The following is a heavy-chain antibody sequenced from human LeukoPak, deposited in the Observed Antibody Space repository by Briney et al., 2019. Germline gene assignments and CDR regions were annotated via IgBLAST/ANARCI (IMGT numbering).Heavy chain of an antibody. CDR1: GFTFSSHS. J-gene: IGHJ4*02. D-gene: IGHD2-21*02. CDR3: AREPGPYCGGDCYGYFDY. Sequence: GGSLRLSCAASGFTFSSHSMNWVRQAPGKGLEWVSSISSSSSYIYYADSVKGRFTISRDNAKNSLYLQMNSLRAEDTAVYYCAREPGPYCGGDCYGYFDYWGQGTLVTVSS. V-gene: IGHV3-21*01. CDR2: ISSSSSYI.